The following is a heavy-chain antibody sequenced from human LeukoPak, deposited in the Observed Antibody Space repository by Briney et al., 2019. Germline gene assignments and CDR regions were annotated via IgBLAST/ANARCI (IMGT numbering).Heavy chain of an antibody. V-gene: IGHV3-21*01. Sequence: GGSLRLSCAASGFTFSSYSMNWVRQAPGKGQEWVSSISSSSSYIYYADSVKGRFTISRDNAKNSLYLQMNSLRAEDTAVYYCAREDRSWYYDFWSGPRDFDYWGQGTLVTVSS. CDR1: GFTFSSYS. D-gene: IGHD3-3*01. CDR3: AREDRSWYYDFWSGPRDFDY. J-gene: IGHJ4*02. CDR2: ISSSSSYI.